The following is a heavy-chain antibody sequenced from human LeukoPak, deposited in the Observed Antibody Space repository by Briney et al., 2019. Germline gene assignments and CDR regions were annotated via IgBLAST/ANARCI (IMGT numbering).Heavy chain of an antibody. CDR3: TTDEDWNYARKDV. CDR1: GFTFNYAW. V-gene: IGHV3-15*04. D-gene: IGHD1-7*01. CDR2: TVSEIDGGTT. J-gene: IGHJ6*02. Sequence: GGSLRLSCAASGFTFNYAWMSWVRQVPGKGLEWVGQTVSEIDGGTTDYATPVKGRFTISRDDSKSTLYLQINSLKIEDTAVYYCTTDEDWNYARKDVWGQGATVIVSS.